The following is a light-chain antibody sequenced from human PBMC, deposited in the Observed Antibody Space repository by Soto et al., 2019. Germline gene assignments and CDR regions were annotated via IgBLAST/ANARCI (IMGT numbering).Light chain of an antibody. CDR2: GAS. V-gene: IGKV3-20*01. CDR3: QQYVSSPWA. CDR1: QSVSSSF. Sequence: EIVLAQSPGTLSFSPGESATLSCRASQSVSSSFLAWYQQKAGQAPRLLIYGASRRATGIPDRFSGSGSGTDFTLTISRLEPEDFAVYYFQQYVSSPWAFGQGTKVE. J-gene: IGKJ1*01.